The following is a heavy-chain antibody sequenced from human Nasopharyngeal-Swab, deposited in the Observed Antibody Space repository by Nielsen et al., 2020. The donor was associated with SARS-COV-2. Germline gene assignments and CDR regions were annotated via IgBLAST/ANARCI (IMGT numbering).Heavy chain of an antibody. J-gene: IGHJ4*02. CDR3: ARVCQGTDSSGYGVWFFDY. V-gene: IGHV4-34*01. CDR2: INHSGST. CDR1: GGSFRGYY. Sequence: SETLSLTCAVYGGSFRGYYWSWIRQPPGKGLEWIGEINHSGSTNYNPSLKSRVTISVDTSKNQFSLKLTSVTAADTTVYYCARVCQGTDSSGYGVWFFDYRGQGALVTVSS. D-gene: IGHD3-22*01.